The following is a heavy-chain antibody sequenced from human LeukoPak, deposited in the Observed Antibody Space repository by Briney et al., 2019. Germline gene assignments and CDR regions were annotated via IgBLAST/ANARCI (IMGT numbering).Heavy chain of an antibody. J-gene: IGHJ4*02. CDR3: STSIAAAGTNY. V-gene: IGHV3-21*01. CDR2: ISSSSSYI. D-gene: IGHD6-13*01. CDR1: GFAFSSYS. Sequence: PGGSLRLSCAASGFAFSSYSMNWVRQAPGKGLEWVSSISSSSSYIYYADSVKGRFTISRDNAKNSLYLQMNSLRPEDMAVYYCSTSIAAAGTNYWGQGTLVTVSS.